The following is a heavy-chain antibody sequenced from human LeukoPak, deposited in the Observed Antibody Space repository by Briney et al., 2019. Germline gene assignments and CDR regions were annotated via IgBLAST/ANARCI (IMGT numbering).Heavy chain of an antibody. CDR2: ISSSSSYI. Sequence: GTLSLTCAVSGGSISSSNWWSWVRQPPGKGLEWVSSISSSSSYIYYADSVKGRFTISRDNAKNSLYLQMNSLRAEDTAVYYCARVSVDTAMVTIPSGFDYWGQGTLVTVSS. CDR1: GGSISSSN. V-gene: IGHV3-21*01. D-gene: IGHD5-18*01. CDR3: ARVSVDTAMVTIPSGFDY. J-gene: IGHJ4*02.